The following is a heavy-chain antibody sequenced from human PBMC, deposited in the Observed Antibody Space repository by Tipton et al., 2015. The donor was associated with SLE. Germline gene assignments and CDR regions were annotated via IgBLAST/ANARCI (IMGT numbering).Heavy chain of an antibody. CDR3: ARDDFWSGREWFDP. J-gene: IGHJ5*02. V-gene: IGHV4-61*02. D-gene: IGHD3-3*01. CDR1: GGSISSSSYY. Sequence: TLSLTCTVSGGSISSSSYYWSWIRQPAGKGLEWIGRIYTSGSTNYNPSLKSRVTISVDTSKNQFSLKLSSVTAADTAVYYCARDDFWSGREWFDPWGQGTLVTVSS. CDR2: IYTSGST.